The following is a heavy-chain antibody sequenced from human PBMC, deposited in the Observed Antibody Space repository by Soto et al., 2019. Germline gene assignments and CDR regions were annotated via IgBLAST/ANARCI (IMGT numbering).Heavy chain of an antibody. CDR1: GGSISSGSYY. J-gene: IGHJ6*02. Sequence: QVQLQESGPGLVKPSQTLSLTCTVSGGSISSGSYYWSWIRQLPGKGLEWIGYIYYSGSTYYNPSRKSRVTISVDTSKNKYSLKLNSVTAADTAVYYCATRTDYYYGSGSLGGMDVWGQGTTVTVSS. CDR2: IYYSGST. D-gene: IGHD3-10*01. CDR3: ATRTDYYYGSGSLGGMDV. V-gene: IGHV4-31*03.